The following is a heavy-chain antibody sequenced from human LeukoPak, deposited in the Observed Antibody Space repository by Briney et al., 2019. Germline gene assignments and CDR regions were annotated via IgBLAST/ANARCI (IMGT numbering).Heavy chain of an antibody. CDR3: ARSRTRELPFDY. Sequence: PSQTLSLTCTVSGGSISSGGYYWSWIRQHPGKGLEWIGYIYYSGSTYYNPSLKSRVTISVDTSKNQFSLKLSSVTAADTAVYYCARSRTRELPFDYWGQGILVTVSS. J-gene: IGHJ4*02. V-gene: IGHV4-31*03. CDR2: IYYSGST. D-gene: IGHD1-26*01. CDR1: GGSISSGGYY.